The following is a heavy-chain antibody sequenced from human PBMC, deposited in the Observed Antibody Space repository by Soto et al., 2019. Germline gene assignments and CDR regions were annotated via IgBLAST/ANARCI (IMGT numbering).Heavy chain of an antibody. Sequence: QVQLVQSGPEVKKSGASVKVSCKASGYTFSDHAISWVRQAPGQGLEWMGWVSCYSDYTNYAQKFQGRVTMTTDTSTSTVHMELSSLRSDDTAVYYCATDCSGGSCYGASGMDVWGQGTTVTVSS. CDR1: GYTFSDHA. D-gene: IGHD2-15*01. J-gene: IGHJ6*02. V-gene: IGHV1-18*01. CDR2: VSCYSDYT. CDR3: ATDCSGGSCYGASGMDV.